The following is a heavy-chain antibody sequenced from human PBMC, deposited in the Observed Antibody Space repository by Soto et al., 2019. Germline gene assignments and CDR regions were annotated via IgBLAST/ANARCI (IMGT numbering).Heavy chain of an antibody. D-gene: IGHD5-12*01. Sequence: QVQLVESGGGVVQPGRSLRLSCASSGFTFRSYGMHWVRQAPGKGLEWVAVIWYDKNHKYYADSVKGRFTISRDNSKNTLYLQMSSLRAEDTAAYYCARDRSVYDQTPDYWGQGTLVTVSS. J-gene: IGHJ4*02. CDR3: ARDRSVYDQTPDY. CDR2: IWYDKNHK. V-gene: IGHV3-33*01. CDR1: GFTFRSYG.